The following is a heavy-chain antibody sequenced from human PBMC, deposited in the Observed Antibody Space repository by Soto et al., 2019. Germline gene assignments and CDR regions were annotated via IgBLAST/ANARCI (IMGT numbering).Heavy chain of an antibody. CDR1: GFSCSSYA. CDR3: ARRSSSWYFDY. V-gene: IGHV3-23*01. J-gene: IGHJ4*02. Sequence: GGSLRLSCVASGFSCSSYAMNWVRQAPGKGLEWVSVISGSDGSTYYADSVKGRFTISRDNSKNTLNLQMNSLRAEDTAVYYCARRSSSWYFDYWGQGTLVTVSS. D-gene: IGHD6-13*01. CDR2: ISGSDGST.